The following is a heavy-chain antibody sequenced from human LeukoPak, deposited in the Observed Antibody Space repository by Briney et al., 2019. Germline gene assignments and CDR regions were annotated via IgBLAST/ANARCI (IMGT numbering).Heavy chain of an antibody. CDR2: IYSAGGT. CDR3: VRNSGELGA. D-gene: IGHD2-21*01. Sequence: GGCLRLSCAASGFTVSNNYMSWVRRAAGKGLEWVALIYSAGGTYYADSVKGRFTISRDNSKNTLHLQMNSLRAEDTAVYYCVRNSGELGAWGQGTLVTVSS. V-gene: IGHV3-53*01. J-gene: IGHJ5*02. CDR1: GFTVSNNY.